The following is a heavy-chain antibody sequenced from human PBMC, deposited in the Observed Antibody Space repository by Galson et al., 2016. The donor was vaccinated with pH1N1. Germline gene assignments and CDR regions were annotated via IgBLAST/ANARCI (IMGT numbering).Heavy chain of an antibody. CDR1: GFSISSGYY. CDR3: AKVSFRGASDFYDH. CDR2: IYHNNGPA. D-gene: IGHD3-10*01. J-gene: IGHJ4*02. V-gene: IGHV4-38-2*01. Sequence: SETLSLTCDVSGFSISSGYYWGWIRQSPGKGLEWIGNIYHNNGPAYYDPSLRDRVTMSVDTSKNQFTLKLSSVTAADTAMYYFAKVSFRGASDFYDHWGRGILVIVAS.